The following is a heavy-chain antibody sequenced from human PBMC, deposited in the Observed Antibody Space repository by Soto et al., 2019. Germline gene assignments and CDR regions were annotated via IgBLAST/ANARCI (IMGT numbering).Heavy chain of an antibody. D-gene: IGHD3-22*01. V-gene: IGHV4-31*03. CDR2: IYYSGST. J-gene: IGHJ5*02. CDR3: ARTSYDSSGTAADP. Sequence: KPSETLSLTCTVSGGSISGGNYYWSWIRQHPGKGLEWIGYIYYSGSTYYNPSLKSRVTISVDTSKNQFSLKLSSVTAADTAVYYCARTSYDSSGTAADPWGQGTLVTVSS. CDR1: GGSISGGNYY.